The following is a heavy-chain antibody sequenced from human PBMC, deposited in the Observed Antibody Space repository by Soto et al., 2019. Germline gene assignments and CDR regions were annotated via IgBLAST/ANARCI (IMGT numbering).Heavy chain of an antibody. CDR2: IYWDDDK. J-gene: IGHJ6*03. CDR1: RFSLSTSGVG. V-gene: IGHV2-5*02. CDR3: AHSTILDYYGSGSYYEYYYYMDV. Sequence: SGPTLVNPTQTLTLTCTFSRFSLSTSGVGVGWIRQPPGKALEWLALIYWDDDKRYSPSLKSRLTITKDTSKNQVVLTMTNMDPVDRVTYYCAHSTILDYYGSGSYYEYYYYMDVWGKGTTVTVSS. D-gene: IGHD3-10*01.